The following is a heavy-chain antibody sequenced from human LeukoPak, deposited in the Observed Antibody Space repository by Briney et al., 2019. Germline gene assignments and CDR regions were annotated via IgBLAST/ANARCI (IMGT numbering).Heavy chain of an antibody. Sequence: PGGSLRLSCAASGFTFSSYSMNWVRQAPGKGLEWVAVISYDGGTKYYADSVKGRFTISRDNSKNTLSLQMNSLRAEDTAVYYCARGSSSSLDDDWGQGTLVTVSS. CDR1: GFTFSSYS. V-gene: IGHV3-30*03. CDR3: ARGSSSSLDDD. CDR2: ISYDGGTK. D-gene: IGHD6-6*01. J-gene: IGHJ4*02.